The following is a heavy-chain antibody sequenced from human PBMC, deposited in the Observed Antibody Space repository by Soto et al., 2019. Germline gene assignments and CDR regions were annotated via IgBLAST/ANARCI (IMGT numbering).Heavy chain of an antibody. Sequence: GGSLRLSCAASGFTFSSYGMNWVRQAPGKGLEWVSSISSSSSYIYYADSVKGRFTISRDNAKNSLYLQMNSLRAEDTAVYYCARDETLYQLLVLPLDVWGKGTTVTVSS. CDR3: ARDETLYQLLVLPLDV. CDR2: ISSSSSYI. CDR1: GFTFSSYG. V-gene: IGHV3-21*01. J-gene: IGHJ6*04. D-gene: IGHD2-2*01.